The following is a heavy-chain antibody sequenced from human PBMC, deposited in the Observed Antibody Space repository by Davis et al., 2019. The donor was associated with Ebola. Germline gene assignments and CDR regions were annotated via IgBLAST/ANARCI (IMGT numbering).Heavy chain of an antibody. J-gene: IGHJ4*02. CDR2: ISYDGSNK. V-gene: IGHV3-30*03. Sequence: GGSLRLSCAASGFTFSSYGMHWVRQAPGKGLEWVAVISYDGSNKYYADSVKGRFTISRDNAKNSLYLQMNSLRDEDTAVYYCARLIAAAGWQPAGWGQGTLVTVSS. CDR1: GFTFSSYG. CDR3: ARLIAAAGWQPAG. D-gene: IGHD6-13*01.